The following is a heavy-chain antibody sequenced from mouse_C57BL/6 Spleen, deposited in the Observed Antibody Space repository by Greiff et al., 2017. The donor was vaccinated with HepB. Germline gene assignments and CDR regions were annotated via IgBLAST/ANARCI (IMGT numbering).Heavy chain of an antibody. Sequence: DVMLVESGGGLVKPGGSLKLSCAASGFTFSDYGMHWVRQAPEKGLEWVAYISSGSSTIYYADTVKGRFTISRDNAKNTLFLQMTSLRSEDTAMYYCARPEGLTGTLFAYWGQGTLVTVSA. CDR2: ISSGSSTI. D-gene: IGHD4-1*01. V-gene: IGHV5-17*01. J-gene: IGHJ3*01. CDR1: GFTFSDYG. CDR3: ARPEGLTGTLFAY.